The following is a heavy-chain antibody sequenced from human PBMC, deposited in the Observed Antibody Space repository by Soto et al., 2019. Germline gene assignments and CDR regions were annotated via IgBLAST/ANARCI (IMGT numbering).Heavy chain of an antibody. Sequence: PGGSLRLSCAASGFTFSNAWMSWVRQAPGKGLEWVGRIKSKTDGGTTDYAAPVKGRFTTSRDDSKNTLYLQMNSLKTEDTAVYYCTTDTAAARLYFDYWGQGTLVTVSS. D-gene: IGHD2-2*01. V-gene: IGHV3-15*01. CDR3: TTDTAAARLYFDY. CDR2: IKSKTDGGTT. J-gene: IGHJ4*02. CDR1: GFTFSNAW.